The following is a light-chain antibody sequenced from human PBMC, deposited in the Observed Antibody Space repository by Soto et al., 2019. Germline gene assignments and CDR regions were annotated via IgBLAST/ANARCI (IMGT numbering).Light chain of an antibody. CDR1: QSVRSSY. Sequence: EIVLTQSPGIVSLSPGERATLSCRASQSVRSSYLAWYQQKFGQAPRLLIYGTYIRAAGIPDRFSGSGSWTDLTLTISRLAPEDCSLYYCQQYGNSITFGGGTKVEIK. CDR2: GTY. J-gene: IGKJ4*01. CDR3: QQYGNSIT. V-gene: IGKV3-20*01.